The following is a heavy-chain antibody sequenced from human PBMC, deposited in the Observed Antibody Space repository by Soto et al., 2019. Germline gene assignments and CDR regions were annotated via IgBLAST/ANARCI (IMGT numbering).Heavy chain of an antibody. J-gene: IGHJ5*02. V-gene: IGHV3-23*01. CDR2: ISGSGGST. CDR3: AKDLMVRSSGWYDWFDP. CDR1: GFTFSSYA. Sequence: EVQLLESGGDLVQPGGSLRLSCAASGFTFSSYAMSWVRQAPGKGLEWVSAISGSGGSTYYADSVKGRFTISRDNSKNTLDLQMKSLRAEDTAVYYCAKDLMVRSSGWYDWFDPWGQGTLVTVSS. D-gene: IGHD6-19*01.